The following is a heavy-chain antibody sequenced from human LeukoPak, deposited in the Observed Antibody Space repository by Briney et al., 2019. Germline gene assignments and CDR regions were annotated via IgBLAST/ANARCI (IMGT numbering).Heavy chain of an antibody. V-gene: IGHV3-53*01. CDR1: GFTVSSSY. Sequence: PGGSLRLSCAASGFTVSSSYMSWVRQAPGKGLEWVSVIYSGGRTDYTDSVKGRFTISRDKSKNTLYLQMNGLRVEDTAVYYCAREPGTTLDCWGQGTLVTVSS. D-gene: IGHD1-14*01. CDR2: IYSGGRT. CDR3: AREPGTTLDC. J-gene: IGHJ4*02.